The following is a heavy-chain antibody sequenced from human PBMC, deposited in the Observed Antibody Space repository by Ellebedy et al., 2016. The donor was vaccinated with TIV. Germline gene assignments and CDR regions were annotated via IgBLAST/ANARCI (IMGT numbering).Heavy chain of an antibody. CDR1: GFTVSSNY. V-gene: IGHV3-53*01. J-gene: IGHJ6*04. D-gene: IGHD6-19*01. CDR2: IYGGGNT. Sequence: LSLTCAASGFTVSSNYMSWVRQAPGQGLGWVSVIYGGGNTDYAEHVEGRFTISRDNSKNTVYLQMNSLRAEDTAVYYCARARGWYGSDGMDVWGEGTTVTVSS. CDR3: ARARGWYGSDGMDV.